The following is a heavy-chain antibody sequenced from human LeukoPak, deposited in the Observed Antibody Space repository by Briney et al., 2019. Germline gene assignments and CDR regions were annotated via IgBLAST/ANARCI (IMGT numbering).Heavy chain of an antibody. D-gene: IGHD2-2*02. CDR1: GFTVSSNY. CDR2: IYSGGST. V-gene: IGHV3-53*01. CDR3: AREAVSKGLYLDAFDI. J-gene: IGHJ3*02. Sequence: PGGSLRLSCAASGFTVSSNYMSWVRQAPGKGLEWVSVIYSGGSTYYADSVKGRFTISRDNSKNTLYLQMNSLRAEDTAVYYCAREAVSKGLYLDAFDIWGQGTMVTVSS.